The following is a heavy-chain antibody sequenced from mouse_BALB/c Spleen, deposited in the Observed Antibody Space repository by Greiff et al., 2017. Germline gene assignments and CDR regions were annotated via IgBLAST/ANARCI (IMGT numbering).Heavy chain of an antibody. D-gene: IGHD2-1*01. J-gene: IGHJ2*01. CDR2: ISSGSSTI. CDR3: ARGAYGNYLFDY. V-gene: IGHV5-17*02. CDR1: GFTFSSFG. Sequence: EVHLVESGGGLVQPGGSRKLSCAASGFTFSSFGMHWVRQAPEKGLEWVAYISSGSSTIYYADTVKGRFTISRDNPKNTLFLQMTSLRSEDTAMYYCARGAYGNYLFDYWGQGTTLTVSS.